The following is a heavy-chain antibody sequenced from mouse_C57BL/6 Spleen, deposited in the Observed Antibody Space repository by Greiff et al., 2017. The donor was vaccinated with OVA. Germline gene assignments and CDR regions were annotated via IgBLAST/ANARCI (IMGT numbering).Heavy chain of an antibody. CDR1: GYTFTSYW. Sequence: VQLQQPGAELVRPGSSVKLSCKASGYTFTSYWMAWVKQRPGQGLEWIGNIYPSDSETHYNQKFKDKATLTVDKSSSTAYMQLSSLTSEDSAVYYSAVTTVVATEYYCDYWGQGTTLTVSS. V-gene: IGHV1-61*01. J-gene: IGHJ2*01. D-gene: IGHD1-1*01. CDR3: AVTTVVATEYYCDY. CDR2: IYPSDSET.